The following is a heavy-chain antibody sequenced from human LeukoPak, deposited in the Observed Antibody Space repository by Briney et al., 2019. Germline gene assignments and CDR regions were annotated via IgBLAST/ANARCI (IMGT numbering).Heavy chain of an antibody. V-gene: IGHV3-23*01. D-gene: IGHD5-18*01. CDR3: AKRTRGYSYGTLDY. CDR1: GFSFSTCA. J-gene: IGHJ4*02. CDR2: ISGGGDGA. Sequence: GGSLRLSCAASGFSFSTCAMNWVRQAPGKGLEWVSTISGGGDGALYADSGKGRFTISRDNSKNTLFLQMNSLRAEDTAVYYCAKRTRGYSYGTLDYWGQGTLVTVSS.